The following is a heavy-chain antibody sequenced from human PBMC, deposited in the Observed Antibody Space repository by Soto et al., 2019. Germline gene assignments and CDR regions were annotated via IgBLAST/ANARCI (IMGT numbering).Heavy chain of an antibody. D-gene: IGHD6-13*01. V-gene: IGHV3-33*01. J-gene: IGHJ4*02. CDR3: ARDPRNSSSSIDY. Sequence: QVQLVESGGSVVQPGRSLGLSCAASGFTFSNYDMHWVRQAPGKELEWVAFIWYDGTNKYYADSVKGRFTISRDNSKNTLYLQMNSLRAEDTAIYYCARDPRNSSSSIDYWGQGTLVTVS. CDR1: GFTFSNYD. CDR2: IWYDGTNK.